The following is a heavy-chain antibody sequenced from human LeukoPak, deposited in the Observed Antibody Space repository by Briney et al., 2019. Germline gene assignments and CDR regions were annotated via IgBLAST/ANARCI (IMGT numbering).Heavy chain of an antibody. CDR2: MNPNSGNT. Sequence: RASVKVSCKASGYTFTSYDINWVRRATGQGLEWMGWMNPNSGNTGYAQKFQGRVTMTRNTSISTAYMELSSLRSKDTAVYYCASMLRWSVYYYGMDVWGQGTTVTVSS. D-gene: IGHD4-23*01. CDR1: GYTFTSYD. J-gene: IGHJ6*02. V-gene: IGHV1-8*01. CDR3: ASMLRWSVYYYGMDV.